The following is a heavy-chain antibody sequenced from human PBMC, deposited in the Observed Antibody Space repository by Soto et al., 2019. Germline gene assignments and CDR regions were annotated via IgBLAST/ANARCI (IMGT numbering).Heavy chain of an antibody. CDR3: ARAGQTVRIFDY. V-gene: IGHV4-59*01. CDR1: GDSMTSFY. J-gene: IGHJ4*02. CDR2: IYYSEST. Sequence: QVQLHESGPGLMKPSETLSLICTVSGDSMTSFYWTWIRQPPGKDLEWIGQIYYSESTTYNPSLKSRVTISIDTSKNQFSLRLTSPPAAETAVYYCARAGQTVRIFDYWGQGALVAVSS. D-gene: IGHD3-9*01.